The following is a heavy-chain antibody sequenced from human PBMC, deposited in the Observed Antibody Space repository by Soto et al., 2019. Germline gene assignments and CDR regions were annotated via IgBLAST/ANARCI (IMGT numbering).Heavy chain of an antibody. CDR1: GGSFSCYY. CDR3: ARAQYYDFWSGSPFDY. D-gene: IGHD3-3*01. CDR2: INHSGST. V-gene: IGHV4-34*01. J-gene: IGHJ4*02. Sequence: SETLSLTCAVYGGSFSCYYWSWIRQPPGKGLEWIGEINHSGSTNYNPSLKSRVTISVDTSKNQFSLKLSSVTAADTAVYYCARAQYYDFWSGSPFDYWGQGTLVTVSS.